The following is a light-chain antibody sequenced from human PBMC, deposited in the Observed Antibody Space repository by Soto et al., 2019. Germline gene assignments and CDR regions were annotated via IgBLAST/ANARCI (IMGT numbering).Light chain of an antibody. CDR2: AAS. V-gene: IGKV1-39*01. CDR1: QTINTF. J-gene: IGKJ4*01. CDR3: QQSYSSPVT. Sequence: DIQMTQSPSSLSASVGDRVTLTCRASQTINTFLSWYQQKPGKAPKLLIYAASSLESGVPSRFSGSGSGTDFTLTISSLQPEDFAVYYCQQSYSSPVTFDGGTKVEIK.